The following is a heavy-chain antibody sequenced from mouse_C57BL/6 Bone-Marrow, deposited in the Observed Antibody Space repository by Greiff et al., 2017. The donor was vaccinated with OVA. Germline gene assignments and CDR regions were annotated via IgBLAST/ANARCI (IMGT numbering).Heavy chain of an antibody. Sequence: EVQLVESGGGLVQPGGSLKLSCAASGFTFSDSYMYWVRQTPEKRLEWVAYISNGGGSTYYPDTVKGRFTISRDNAKNTLYLQMSRLKSEDTAMYYCARRGYRNYAMDYWGQGTSVTVSS. CDR2: ISNGGGST. J-gene: IGHJ4*01. CDR1: GFTFSDSY. CDR3: ARRGYRNYAMDY. D-gene: IGHD2-14*01. V-gene: IGHV5-12*01.